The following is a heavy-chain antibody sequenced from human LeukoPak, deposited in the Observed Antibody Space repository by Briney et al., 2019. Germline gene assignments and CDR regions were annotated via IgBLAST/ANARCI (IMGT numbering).Heavy chain of an antibody. V-gene: IGHV3-13*01. CDR3: ARGSRGYSYGYHYWFDP. CDR2: IGTAGDT. CDR1: GFTFSSYD. Sequence: PGGSLRLSCAASGFTFSSYDMHWVRQATGKGLEWVSAIGTAGDTYYPGSVKGRFTISRENAKNSLYLQMNSLRAGDTAVYYCARGSRGYSYGYHYWFDPWGQGTLVTVSS. D-gene: IGHD5-18*01. J-gene: IGHJ5*02.